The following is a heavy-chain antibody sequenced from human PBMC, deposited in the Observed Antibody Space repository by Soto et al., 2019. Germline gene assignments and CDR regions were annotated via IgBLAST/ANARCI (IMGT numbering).Heavy chain of an antibody. CDR1: GFTFSSYS. D-gene: IGHD6-13*01. J-gene: IGHJ5*02. Sequence: PGGSLRLSSAASGFTFSSYSMNWVRQAPGKGLEWVSSISSSSSYIYYADSVKGRFTISRDNAKNSLYLQMNSLRAEDTAVYYCARDRNSSWYSCWFDPWGQGTLVTVSS. V-gene: IGHV3-21*01. CDR3: ARDRNSSWYSCWFDP. CDR2: ISSSSSYI.